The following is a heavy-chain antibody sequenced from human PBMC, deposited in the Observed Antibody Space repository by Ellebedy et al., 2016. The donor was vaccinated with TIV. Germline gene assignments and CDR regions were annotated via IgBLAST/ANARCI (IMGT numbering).Heavy chain of an antibody. J-gene: IGHJ5*02. CDR3: TRVAALAFDP. CDR1: GGSISSGGYY. V-gene: IGHV4-31*03. Sequence: SETLSLTXTVSGGSISSGGYYWSWIRQHPGKGLEWIGYITYTGYTFNNPSLQSRLSMSVDTSKNQFSLKLSSVTAADTAIYYCTRVAALAFDPWGPGTRVIVSS. D-gene: IGHD3-3*02. CDR2: ITYTGYT.